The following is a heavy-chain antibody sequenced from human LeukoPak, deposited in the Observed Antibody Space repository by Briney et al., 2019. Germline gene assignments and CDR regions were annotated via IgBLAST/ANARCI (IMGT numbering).Heavy chain of an antibody. CDR1: GLTFTNYG. CDR2: INSDGRST. J-gene: IGHJ6*03. V-gene: IGHV3-74*01. D-gene: IGHD5-12*01. CDR3: ARARLRLSGYYYYMDV. Sequence: PGGSLRLSCVASGLTFTNYGMMWVRQAPGKGLVWVSYINSDGRSTTYADSVKGRFTISRDNAKNSLYLQMNSLRAEDTALYYCARARLRLSGYYYYMDVWGKGTTVTVSS.